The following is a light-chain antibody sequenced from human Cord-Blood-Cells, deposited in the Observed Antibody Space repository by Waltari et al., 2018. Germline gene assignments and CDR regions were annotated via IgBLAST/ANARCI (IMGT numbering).Light chain of an antibody. V-gene: IGLV2-11*01. CDR2: DVS. J-gene: IGLJ2*01. CDR1: SSDVGGFNY. CDR3: CSCAGSYTFVV. Sequence: QSALTQLRSVSGSPGQSVTISCTVTSSDVGGFNYVPWYQQHPGKAPKLMIYDVSKRPQGIPVRISGSTASNTAFPTISRVQAEDEADYYSCSCAGSYTFVVYGGWTKLTVL.